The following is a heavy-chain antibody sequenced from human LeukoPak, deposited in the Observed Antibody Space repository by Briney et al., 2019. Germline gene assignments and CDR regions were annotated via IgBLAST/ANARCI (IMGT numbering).Heavy chain of an antibody. CDR2: ISGSGGST. CDR3: ARDDYGSGSWSDY. J-gene: IGHJ4*02. CDR1: GFTFSSYG. Sequence: GGSLRLSCAASGFTFSSYGMSWVRQAPGKGLEWVSAISGSGGSTYYADSVKGRFTISRDNSKNTLYLQMNSLRAEDTAVYYCARDDYGSGSWSDYWGQATLVTVSS. D-gene: IGHD3-10*01. V-gene: IGHV3-23*01.